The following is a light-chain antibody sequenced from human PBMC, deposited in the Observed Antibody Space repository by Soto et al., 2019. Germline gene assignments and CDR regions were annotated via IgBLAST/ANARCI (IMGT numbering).Light chain of an antibody. V-gene: IGKV3-11*01. CDR3: QQRGHWPS. CDR2: DPS. CDR1: QSLDNY. Sequence: EIVLTQSPATLSLSPGERATLSCRASQSLDNYLAWYQHKPGQAPRLLIYDPSTRATDIPARFSGSGSGTGFTLRGSSVEPEDFALYYCQQRGHWPSFGGGTKVEIK. J-gene: IGKJ4*01.